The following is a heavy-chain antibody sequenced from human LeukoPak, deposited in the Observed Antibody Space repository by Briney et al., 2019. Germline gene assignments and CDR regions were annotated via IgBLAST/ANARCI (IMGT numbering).Heavy chain of an antibody. J-gene: IGHJ4*02. CDR3: ARFSSIAAAFDY. D-gene: IGHD6-6*01. CDR1: GGSLGGYS. Sequence: PSETLSLTCAVYGGSLGGYSWSWIRQPPGKGLEWIGEINHSGSTNYNPSLKSRVTISVDTSKNQFSLKLSSVTAADTAVYYCARFSSIAAAFDYWGQGTLVTVSS. CDR2: INHSGST. V-gene: IGHV4-34*01.